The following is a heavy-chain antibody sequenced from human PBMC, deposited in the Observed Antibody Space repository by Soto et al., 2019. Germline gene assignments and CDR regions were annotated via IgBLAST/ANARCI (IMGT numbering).Heavy chain of an antibody. CDR2: INHSGST. CDR1: GGSFSGYY. D-gene: IGHD5-12*01. V-gene: IGHV4-34*01. J-gene: IGHJ6*02. Sequence: SETLSLTCAVYGGSFSGYYWSWIRQPPGKGLEWIGEINHSGSTNYNPSLKSRVTISVDTSKNQFSLKLSSVTAADTAVYYCAGLRSRDGYNYYYYYGMDVWGQGTTVTVSS. CDR3: AGLRSRDGYNYYYYYGMDV.